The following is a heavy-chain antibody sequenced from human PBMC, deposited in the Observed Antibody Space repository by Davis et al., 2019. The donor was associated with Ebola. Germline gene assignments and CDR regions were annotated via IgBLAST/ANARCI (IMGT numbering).Heavy chain of an antibody. J-gene: IGHJ4*02. CDR1: GFTFSDYY. D-gene: IGHD6-19*01. V-gene: IGHV3-11*06. CDR2: ISSSSSYT. CDR3: AKGHSSGWYDYFDY. Sequence: GESLKISCAASGFTFSDYYMSWIRQAPGKGLEWVSYISSSSSYTNYADSVKGRFTISRDNSKNTLYLQMNSLRAEDTAAYYCAKGHSSGWYDYFDYWGQGTLVTVSS.